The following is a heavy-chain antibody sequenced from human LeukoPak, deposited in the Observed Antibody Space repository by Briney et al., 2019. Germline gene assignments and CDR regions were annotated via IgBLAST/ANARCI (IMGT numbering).Heavy chain of an antibody. Sequence: PGGSLRLSCAASGFTFISCAMCWVRQAPGKGLEWVSAISGSGGSTYYAGSVKGRFTISRDNSKNTLFLQMNSLRAEDTAVYYCAKGTYSSSPRDYWGQGTLVTVSS. CDR3: AKGTYSSSPRDY. CDR2: ISGSGGST. J-gene: IGHJ4*02. CDR1: GFTFISCA. D-gene: IGHD6-6*01. V-gene: IGHV3-23*01.